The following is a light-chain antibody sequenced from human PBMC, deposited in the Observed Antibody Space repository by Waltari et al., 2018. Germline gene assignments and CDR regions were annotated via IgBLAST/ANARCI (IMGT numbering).Light chain of an antibody. CDR1: SNDVGHYNY. V-gene: IGLV2-14*01. CDR2: DVT. J-gene: IGLJ2*01. Sequence: QSALTQPASVSASPGQSITISCTGTSNDVGHYNYVTWYQQHPGKAPNLMIYDVTKRPSGVSSRFSGSKSGNTASLTISGLQAEDEADYYCTSYTLTNDVVFGGGNKLTVL. CDR3: TSYTLTNDVV.